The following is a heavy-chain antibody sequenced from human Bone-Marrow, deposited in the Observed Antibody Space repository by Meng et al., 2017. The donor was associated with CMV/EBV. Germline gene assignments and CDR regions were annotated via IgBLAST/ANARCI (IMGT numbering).Heavy chain of an antibody. Sequence: GGSLRLSCAASGFTFSTYGMHWVRQAPGKGLEWVAFLRYDGGEKLYADSVKGRFTISRDNSENTLFLQMNSLSIEDTAIYYCAKELQLKPFDFWGQGTLVTVSS. D-gene: IGHD2-15*01. CDR2: LRYDGGEK. CDR3: AKELQLKPFDF. CDR1: GFTFSTYG. J-gene: IGHJ4*02. V-gene: IGHV3-30*02.